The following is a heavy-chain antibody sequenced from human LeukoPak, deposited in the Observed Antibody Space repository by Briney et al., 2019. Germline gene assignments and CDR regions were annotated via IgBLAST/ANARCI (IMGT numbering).Heavy chain of an antibody. D-gene: IGHD6-19*01. CDR1: GFTFSSHG. V-gene: IGHV3-23*01. CDR3: AKAANLAGIAVASGDY. J-gene: IGHJ4*02. Sequence: GGSLRLSCVASGFTFSSHGMNWARQAPGKGLEWVSGIIPSGHTTYYADSVRGRFTVSRDNSRNTVYLQMNSLRAEDTAVYYCAKAANLAGIAVASGDYWGQGTLVTVSS. CDR2: IIPSGHTT.